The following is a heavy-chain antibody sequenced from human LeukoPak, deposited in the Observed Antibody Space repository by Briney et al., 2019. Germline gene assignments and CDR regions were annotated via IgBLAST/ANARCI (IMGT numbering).Heavy chain of an antibody. V-gene: IGHV1-2*02. CDR1: GYTFTGYY. D-gene: IGHD1-26*01. J-gene: IGHJ4*02. CDR2: INPNSGGT. CDR3: ARDISGSSYPYFDY. Sequence: ASVKVSCKASGYTFTGYYMHWVRQAPGRGLEWMGWINPNSGGTNFAQKFQGRVTMTRDTSISTAYMELSRLRSDDTAVYYCARDISGSSYPYFDYWGQGTLVTVSS.